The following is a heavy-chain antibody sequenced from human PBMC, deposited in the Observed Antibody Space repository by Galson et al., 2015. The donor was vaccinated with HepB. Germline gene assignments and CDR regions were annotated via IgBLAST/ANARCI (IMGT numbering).Heavy chain of an antibody. J-gene: IGHJ4*02. V-gene: IGHV3-7*03. CDR2: IKQDGSDK. CDR1: GFTFSNYW. D-gene: IGHD6-13*01. CDR3: ARDNDQQLASDY. Sequence: SLRLSCAASGFTFSNYWMSWVRQAPGKGLEWVANIKQDGSDKYYVDSVKGRFTISRDNDKHFLYLQMNSLGAEDTAVYFCARDNDQQLASDYWGQGTLVTVSS.